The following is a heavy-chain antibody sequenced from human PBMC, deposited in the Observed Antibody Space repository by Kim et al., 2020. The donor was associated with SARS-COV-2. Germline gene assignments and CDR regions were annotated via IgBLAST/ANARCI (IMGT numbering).Heavy chain of an antibody. Sequence: SETLSLTCAVYGGSFSGYYWSWIRQPPGKGLEWIGEINHSGSTNYNPSLKSRVTITVDTTKNQCSLKLSSVTAADTTGYYCARGGFWSGYYTVGGTRSWFDPWGQRALVTISS. CDR1: GGSFSGYY. J-gene: IGHJ5*02. D-gene: IGHD3-3*01. CDR2: INHSGST. CDR3: ARGGFWSGYYTVGGTRSWFDP. V-gene: IGHV4-34*01.